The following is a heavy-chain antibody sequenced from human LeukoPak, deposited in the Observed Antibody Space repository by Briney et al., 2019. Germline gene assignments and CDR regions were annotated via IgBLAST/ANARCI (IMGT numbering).Heavy chain of an antibody. CDR1: GYTFTNYG. Sequence: ASVKVSCKASGYTFTNYGINWVRQAPGQGLEWVGWISGYSGNTNYAQRFQGRVTMTRDTSISTAYMELSRLRSDDTAVYYCARGILRLGELSLLNWFDPWGQGTLVAVSS. J-gene: IGHJ5*02. D-gene: IGHD3-16*02. CDR3: ARGILRLGELSLLNWFDP. CDR2: ISGYSGNT. V-gene: IGHV1-18*01.